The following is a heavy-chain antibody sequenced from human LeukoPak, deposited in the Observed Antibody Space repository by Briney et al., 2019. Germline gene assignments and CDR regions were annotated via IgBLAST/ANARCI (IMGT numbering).Heavy chain of an antibody. CDR1: GFTFSNAW. J-gene: IGHJ4*02. CDR3: ARESGYSYGGGYFDY. Sequence: PGGSLRLSCAASGFTFSNAWMSWVRQAPGRGLEWLASISIGSSVIYYADSVKGRFTISRDNSKNTLYLQMNSLRAEDTAVYYCARESGYSYGGGYFDYWGQGTLVTVSS. CDR2: ISIGSSVI. V-gene: IGHV3-21*01. D-gene: IGHD5-18*01.